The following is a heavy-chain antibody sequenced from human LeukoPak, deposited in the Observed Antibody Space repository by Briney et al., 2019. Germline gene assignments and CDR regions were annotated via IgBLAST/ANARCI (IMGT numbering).Heavy chain of an antibody. CDR3: ARGGVGNWFDP. D-gene: IGHD3-10*01. J-gene: IGHJ5*02. CDR2: IYYSGST. Sequence: RQPPGKGPEWIGYIYYSGSTNYNPSLKSRVTISVDTSKNQFSLKLSSVTAADTAVYYCARGGVGNWFDPWGQGTLVTVSS. V-gene: IGHV4-59*01.